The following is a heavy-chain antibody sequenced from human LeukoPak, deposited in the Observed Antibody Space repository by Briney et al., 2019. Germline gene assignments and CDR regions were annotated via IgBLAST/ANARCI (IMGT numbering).Heavy chain of an antibody. CDR2: ISTSSSYI. CDR1: GFTFSSYS. J-gene: IGHJ2*01. CDR3: AKDISPGSGVVTGIGPYWYFDL. Sequence: GGSLRLSCAAYGFTFSSYSMNWVRQAPGKGLEWVSFISTSSSYIYYADSVKGRFTISRDNAKNSLYLQMNSLRAEDTALYYCAKDISPGSGVVTGIGPYWYFDLWGRGTLVTVSS. D-gene: IGHD2-21*02. V-gene: IGHV3-21*04.